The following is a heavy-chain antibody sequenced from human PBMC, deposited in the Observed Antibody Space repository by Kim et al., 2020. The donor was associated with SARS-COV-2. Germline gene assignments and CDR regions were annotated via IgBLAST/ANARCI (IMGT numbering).Heavy chain of an antibody. CDR1: GFTFSSYG. J-gene: IGHJ4*02. D-gene: IGHD3-10*01. V-gene: IGHV3-33*06. CDR2: IWYDGSNK. CDR3: AKAFYGSGSYLFGY. Sequence: GRSLRLSCAASGFTFSSYGMHWVRQAPGKGLEWVAVIWYDGSNKYYADSVKGRFTISRDNSKNTLYLQMNSLRAEDTAVYYCAKAFYGSGSYLFGYWGQGTLVTVSS.